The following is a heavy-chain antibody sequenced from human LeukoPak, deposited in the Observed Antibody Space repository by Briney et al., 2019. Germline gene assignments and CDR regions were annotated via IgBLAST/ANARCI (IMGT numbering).Heavy chain of an antibody. J-gene: IGHJ2*01. V-gene: IGHV1-69*13. CDR2: IIPIFGTA. CDR3: ARDAAYCGGDCPYWYLDL. D-gene: IGHD2-21*01. CDR1: GGTFSSYA. Sequence: EASVKVSCKASGGTFSSYAISWVRQAPGQGLEWMGGIIPIFGTANYAQKLQGRVTITADESTSTAYMELSSLRSEDTAVYYCARDAAYCGGDCPYWYLDLWGRGTLVTVSS.